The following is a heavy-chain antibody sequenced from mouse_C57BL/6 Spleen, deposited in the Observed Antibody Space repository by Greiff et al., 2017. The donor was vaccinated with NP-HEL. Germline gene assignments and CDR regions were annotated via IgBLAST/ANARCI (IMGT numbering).Heavy chain of an antibody. V-gene: IGHV1-15*01. J-gene: IGHJ4*01. CDR2: IDPESGGT. Sequence: VQLQQSGAALVRPGASVTLSCKASGYPFTDYEMHWVKQTPVHGLEWIGAIDPESGGTAYNQKFKGKAILTADKSSSTAYMALRSLTSEDSAVYYCTYYGSFYAMDYWGQGTSVTVSS. CDR3: TYYGSFYAMDY. D-gene: IGHD1-1*01. CDR1: GYPFTDYE.